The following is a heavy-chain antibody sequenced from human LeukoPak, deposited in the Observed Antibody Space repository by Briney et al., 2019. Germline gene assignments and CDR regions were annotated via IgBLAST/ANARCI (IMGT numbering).Heavy chain of an antibody. CDR1: GFTFNTYS. CDR2: ISSSSSYI. Sequence: GGSLRLSCAASGFTFNTYSMNWVRQAPGKGLEWVSSISSSSSYIYYADSVKGRFTISRDNAKNSLFLQMNSLRAGDTAVYFCARATWDPNYYYYMDVWGKGTTVTISS. V-gene: IGHV3-21*01. CDR3: ARATWDPNYYYYMDV. D-gene: IGHD1-26*01. J-gene: IGHJ6*03.